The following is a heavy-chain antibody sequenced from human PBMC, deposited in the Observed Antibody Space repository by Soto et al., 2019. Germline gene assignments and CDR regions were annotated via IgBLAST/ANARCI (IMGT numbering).Heavy chain of an antibody. CDR3: SNAPIYYYYYGMDV. CDR1: GYTFTGYY. Sequence: ASLKVSCKASGYTFTGYYMHWVRQAPGQGLEWMGWINPNSGGTNYAQKFQGRVTMTRDTSISTAYMELSRLRSDDTAVYYCSNAPIYYYYYGMDVWGQGTTVTVSS. V-gene: IGHV1-2*02. CDR2: INPNSGGT. J-gene: IGHJ6*02.